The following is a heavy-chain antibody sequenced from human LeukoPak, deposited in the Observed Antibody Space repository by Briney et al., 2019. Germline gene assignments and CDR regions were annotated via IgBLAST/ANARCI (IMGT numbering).Heavy chain of an antibody. D-gene: IGHD3-10*01. CDR2: IYYSGST. J-gene: IGHJ4*02. CDR3: ARDSGSGTDY. CDR1: GGSISSYY. Sequence: PSETLSLTCTVSGGSISSYYWSWIRQPPGKGLEWIGYIYYSGSTNYNPSLKSRVTISVDMSKNQFSLKLSSVTAADTAVYYCARDSGSGTDYWGQGTLVTVSS. V-gene: IGHV4-59*01.